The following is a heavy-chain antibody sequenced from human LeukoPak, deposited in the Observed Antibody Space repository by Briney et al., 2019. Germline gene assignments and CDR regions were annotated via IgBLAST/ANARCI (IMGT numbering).Heavy chain of an antibody. V-gene: IGHV4-34*01. CDR3: ARGIGEDDDY. J-gene: IGHJ4*02. CDR2: INHSGST. CDR1: GGSFSGCY. D-gene: IGHD1-1*01. Sequence: SETLSLTCAVYGGSFSGCYWSWIRQPPGKGLEWIGEINHSGSTNYNPSLKSRVTISVDTSKNQFSLKLSSVTAADTAVYYCARGIGEDDDYWGQGTLVTVSS.